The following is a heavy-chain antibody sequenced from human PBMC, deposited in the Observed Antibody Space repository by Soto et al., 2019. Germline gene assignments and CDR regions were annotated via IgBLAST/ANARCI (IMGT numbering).Heavy chain of an antibody. CDR3: AKDIAATGHDGFDI. Sequence: EVQVVASGGGLVQPGRSLRLSCAASGFTFDDYAMHWVRQVPVKGLEWVSGISWNSVSRGYADSVKGRFTISRDNAKNSLYLQMNSLRAEDTALYYCAKDIAATGHDGFDIWGQGTMVTVSS. CDR1: GFTFDDYA. V-gene: IGHV3-9*01. CDR2: ISWNSVSR. J-gene: IGHJ3*02. D-gene: IGHD6-13*01.